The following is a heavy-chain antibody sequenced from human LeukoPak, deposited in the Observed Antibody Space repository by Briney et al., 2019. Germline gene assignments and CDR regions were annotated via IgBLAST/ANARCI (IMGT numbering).Heavy chain of an antibody. J-gene: IGHJ4*02. Sequence: ASVKVSCKGSGYTFTGYYMHWVRQAPGQGREGMGWINPNSGGTNHAQKFQGRGTITRETANSTAYMELSRLRSDDTAVYYCARDRGSYSDYWGQGTLVTVSS. D-gene: IGHD2-15*01. CDR1: GYTFTGYY. V-gene: IGHV1-2*02. CDR2: INPNSGGT. CDR3: ARDRGSYSDY.